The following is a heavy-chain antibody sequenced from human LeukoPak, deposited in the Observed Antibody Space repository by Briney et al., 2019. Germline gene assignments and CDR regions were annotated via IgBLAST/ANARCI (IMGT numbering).Heavy chain of an antibody. D-gene: IGHD3-16*01. V-gene: IGHV4-34*01. J-gene: IGHJ4*02. CDR1: GGSFSGYY. CDR2: INHSGST. Sequence: PSETLSLTCAVYGGSFSGYYWSWIRQPPGKGLEWIGEINHSGSTNYNPSLKSRVTISVDTSKNQFSLKLSSVTAADTAVYYCARGVNHYDYVWGSYAIDYWGQGTLVTVSS. CDR3: ARGVNHYDYVWGSYAIDY.